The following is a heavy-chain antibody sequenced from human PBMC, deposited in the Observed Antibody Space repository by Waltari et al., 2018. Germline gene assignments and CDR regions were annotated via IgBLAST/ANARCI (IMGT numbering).Heavy chain of an antibody. V-gene: IGHV4-59*08. CDR1: GGSISSYY. D-gene: IGHD3-10*01. Sequence: QVQLQESGPGLVKPSETLSLTCTVSGGSISSYYWSWIRQPPGKGLEWSGYIYYSGSTNYNPSLKSRVTISVDTSKNQFSLKLSSVTAADTAVYYCARQYGSGSYMPYYYYMDVWGKGTTVTISS. CDR3: ARQYGSGSYMPYYYYMDV. J-gene: IGHJ6*03. CDR2: IYYSGST.